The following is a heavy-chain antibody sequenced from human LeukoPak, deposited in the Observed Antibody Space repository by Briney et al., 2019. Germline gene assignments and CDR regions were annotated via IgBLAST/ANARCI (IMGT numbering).Heavy chain of an antibody. J-gene: IGHJ4*02. CDR1: GGSFSGYY. V-gene: IGHV4-34*01. CDR3: ARGRGGYSYGQVDY. CDR2: INHSGST. Sequence: SETLSLTCAVYGGSFSGYYWSWIRQPPGKGREWIGEINHSGSTNYNPSLKSRVTISVDTSKNQFSLKLSSVTAADTAVYYCARGRGGYSYGQVDYWGQGTLVTVSS. D-gene: IGHD5-18*01.